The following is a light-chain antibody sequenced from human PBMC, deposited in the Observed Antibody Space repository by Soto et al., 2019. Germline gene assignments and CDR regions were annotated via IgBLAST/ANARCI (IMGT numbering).Light chain of an antibody. Sequence: IVVTQSPGTLSLSPGEGLTLSCRASQTVTSSYLAWYQHKPGQAPRLLIYGGSTKATGTPDRFSGSGSGTDFTLTISRLEPEDFAVYYCQQYGSSPFTFGPGTKVDIK. CDR3: QQYGSSPFT. CDR2: GGS. V-gene: IGKV3-20*01. CDR1: QTVTSSY. J-gene: IGKJ3*01.